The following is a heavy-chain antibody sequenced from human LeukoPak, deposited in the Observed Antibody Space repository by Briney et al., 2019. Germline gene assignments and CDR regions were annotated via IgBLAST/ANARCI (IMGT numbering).Heavy chain of an antibody. CDR1: GFTFRSNW. D-gene: IGHD3-16*01. V-gene: IGHV3-74*01. CDR3: ARTLADAFDV. J-gene: IGHJ3*01. Sequence: PVGSLRLSCAASGFTFRSNWMHWGRQAPGEGLVWVSYINTDVSSTRYADSVRGRFTISTDNAKNTQYLQMNSLRAEDTAVYYCARTLADAFDVWGQGTMVTVSS. CDR2: INTDVSST.